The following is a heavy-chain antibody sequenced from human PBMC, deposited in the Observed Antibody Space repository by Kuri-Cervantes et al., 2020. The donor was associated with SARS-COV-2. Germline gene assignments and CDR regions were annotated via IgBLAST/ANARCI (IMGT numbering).Heavy chain of an antibody. Sequence: ASVKVSCKASGYTFTSYGISWVRQAPGQGLEWMGWTSAYNGNTNYAQKLQGRVTMTTDTSTSTANMELRSLRSDDTAVYYCASWGRDMTTVTWVDYWGQGTLVTVSS. CDR1: GYTFTSYG. V-gene: IGHV1-18*01. CDR2: TSAYNGNT. D-gene: IGHD4-17*01. CDR3: ASWGRDMTTVTWVDY. J-gene: IGHJ4*02.